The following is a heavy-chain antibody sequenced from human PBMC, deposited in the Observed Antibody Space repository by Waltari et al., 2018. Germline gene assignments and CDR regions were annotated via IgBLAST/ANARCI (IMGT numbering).Heavy chain of an antibody. CDR2: VAYTGST. CDR3: ARHTVLVTSTGVFDF. J-gene: IGHJ4*02. D-gene: IGHD4-17*01. CDR1: GGSISTYY. V-gene: IGHV4-59*08. Sequence: QVQVQESGPGLVKPSETLSLTCTVSGGSISTYYWSWIRQSRGRGLEWIGYVAYTGSTNYSPSLKSRVIISMDTSTNQLSLKLSSVTAADTAVYYCARHTVLVTSTGVFDFGGQGTLVTVSP.